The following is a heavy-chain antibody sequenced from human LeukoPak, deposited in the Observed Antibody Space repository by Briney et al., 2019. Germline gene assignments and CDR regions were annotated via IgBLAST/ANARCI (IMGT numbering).Heavy chain of an antibody. Sequence: PRGSLRLSCAASGFTFSSYAMSWVRQAPGKGLEWVSAISGSGGSTYYADSVKGRFTISRDNSKNTLYLQMNSLRAEDTAVYYCAKDLRKTAEEIATNTPYSYCWGQGTLVTVSS. CDR2: ISGSGGST. CDR1: GFTFSSYA. V-gene: IGHV3-23*01. J-gene: IGHJ4*02. D-gene: IGHD5-24*01. CDR3: AKDLRKTAEEIATNTPYSYC.